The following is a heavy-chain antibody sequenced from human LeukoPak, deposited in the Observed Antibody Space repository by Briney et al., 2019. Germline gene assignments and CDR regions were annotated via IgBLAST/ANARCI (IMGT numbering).Heavy chain of an antibody. CDR2: ISNDGIHQ. V-gene: IGHV3-30*18. D-gene: IGHD2-8*01. J-gene: IGHJ4*02. Sequence: GGSLRLSCAASGFTFSGYAMHWVRQDPGKGLEWVAVISNDGIHQFYADSVKGRFTISRDNSKNTLYLQMNSLRTEDTALYYCAKEMGPFIHGDYWGQGTVVTVSS. CDR1: GFTFSGYA. CDR3: AKEMGPFIHGDY.